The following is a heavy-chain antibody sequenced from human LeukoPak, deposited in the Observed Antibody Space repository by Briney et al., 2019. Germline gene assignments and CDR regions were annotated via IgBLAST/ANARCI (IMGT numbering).Heavy chain of an antibody. D-gene: IGHD4-23*01. CDR3: ARSVVTLYWYFDL. Sequence: PSETLSLTRTVSGGSISGYYWSWIRQPPGKGLEWIGCIHYTGSTNYNPSLKSRVTISLDTSKNQFSLKLSSVTTADTAVYYCARSVVTLYWYFDLWGRGTLVTVSS. J-gene: IGHJ2*01. CDR1: GGSISGYY. V-gene: IGHV4-59*01. CDR2: IHYTGST.